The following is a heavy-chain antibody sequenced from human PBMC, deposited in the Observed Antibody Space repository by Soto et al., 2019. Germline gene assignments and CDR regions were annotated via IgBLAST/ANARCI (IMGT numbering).Heavy chain of an antibody. V-gene: IGHV1-18*01. CDR3: ARVALVVVAATLIAY. D-gene: IGHD2-15*01. Sequence: ASVKVSCKASGYTFTSYGISWVRQAPGQGLEWMGWISAYNGNTNYAQKLQGRATMTTDTSTSTAYMELRSLRSDDTAVYYCARVALVVVAATLIAYWGQGTLVTVSS. CDR2: ISAYNGNT. J-gene: IGHJ4*02. CDR1: GYTFTSYG.